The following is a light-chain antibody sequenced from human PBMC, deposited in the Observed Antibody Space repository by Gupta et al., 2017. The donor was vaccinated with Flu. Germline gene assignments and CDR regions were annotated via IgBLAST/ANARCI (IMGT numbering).Light chain of an antibody. CDR1: SSDVGGYKY. Sequence: QSALTQPASVSGSPGQSITISCTGSSSDVGGYKYVSWYQQHPGKAPKLMISEVSNRPSGVSNRFSGSKSGNTASLTISGLQAEDEADYYCSSYTSSSTPGWVFGGGTKLTVL. J-gene: IGLJ3*02. CDR2: EVS. CDR3: SSYTSSSTPGWV. V-gene: IGLV2-14*01.